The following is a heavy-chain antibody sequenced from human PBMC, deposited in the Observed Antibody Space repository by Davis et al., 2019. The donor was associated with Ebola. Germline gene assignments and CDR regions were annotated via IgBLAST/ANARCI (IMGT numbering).Heavy chain of an antibody. CDR2: INHSGST. J-gene: IGHJ4*02. V-gene: IGHV4-34*01. Sequence: ESLKISCAASGFTVSSNYMSWIRQPPGKGLEWIGEINHSGSTNYNPSLKSRVTISVDTSKNQFSLKLSSVTAADTAVYYCARGQLTSNIVVVTASHFDYWGQGTLVTVSS. CDR1: GFTVSSNY. D-gene: IGHD2-21*02. CDR3: ARGQLTSNIVVVTASHFDY.